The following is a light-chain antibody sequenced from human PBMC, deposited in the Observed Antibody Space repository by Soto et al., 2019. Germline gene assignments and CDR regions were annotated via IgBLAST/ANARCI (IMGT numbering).Light chain of an antibody. V-gene: IGKV4-1*01. CDR2: WAS. CDR1: QTVLYSSKNKNY. CDR3: QQYYNTPF. Sequence: DIVMTQSPDSLAVSLGERATINCKSSQTVLYSSKNKNYLAWYQQKPGQPPKLLIYWASTRESGVPERFSGSGSGTDFTLTISSLQAEDVAVHYCQQYYNTPFFGQGTKLEIK. J-gene: IGKJ2*01.